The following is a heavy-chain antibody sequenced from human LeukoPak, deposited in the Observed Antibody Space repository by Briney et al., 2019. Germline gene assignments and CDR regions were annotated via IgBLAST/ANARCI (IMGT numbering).Heavy chain of an antibody. J-gene: IGHJ5*02. CDR2: INHSGST. D-gene: IGHD3-22*01. Sequence: SETLSLTCAVYGGSFSGYYWSWIRQPPGKGLEWIGEINHSGSTNYNPSLKSRVTISVDTSKNQFSLKLSSVTAADTAVYYCARVTYRYYDSSGYYFLPWGQGTLVTVSS. CDR1: GGSFSGYY. V-gene: IGHV4-34*01. CDR3: ARVTYRYYDSSGYYFLP.